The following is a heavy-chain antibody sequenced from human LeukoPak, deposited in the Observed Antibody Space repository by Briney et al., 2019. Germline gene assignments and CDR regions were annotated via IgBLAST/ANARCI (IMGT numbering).Heavy chain of an antibody. V-gene: IGHV3-30*04. CDR1: GFTFSSYA. D-gene: IGHD3-10*01. Sequence: GGSLRLSCATSGFTFSSYAMHWVRQAPGKGLEWVGVISYDGTNKYYADSVKGRFTISRDNSKNTLYLQMHSLRAEDTAVYYCARARGYYDSGSSNWFDPWGQGTLVTVSS. CDR2: ISYDGTNK. CDR3: ARARGYYDSGSSNWFDP. J-gene: IGHJ5*02.